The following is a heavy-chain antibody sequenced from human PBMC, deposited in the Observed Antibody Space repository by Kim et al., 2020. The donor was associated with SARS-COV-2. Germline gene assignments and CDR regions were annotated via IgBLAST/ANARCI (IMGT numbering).Heavy chain of an antibody. D-gene: IGHD6-6*01. CDR3: ARENASIAVRQPSDY. V-gene: IGHV3-21*01. Sequence: DSVKGRFTISRDNAKNSLYLQMNSLRAEDTAVYYCARENASIAVRQPSDYWGQGTLVTVSS. J-gene: IGHJ4*02.